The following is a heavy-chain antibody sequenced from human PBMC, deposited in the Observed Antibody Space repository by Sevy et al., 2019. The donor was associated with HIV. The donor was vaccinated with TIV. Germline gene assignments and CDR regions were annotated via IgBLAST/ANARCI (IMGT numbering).Heavy chain of an antibody. J-gene: IGHJ5*02. CDR3: AGDFPPGGYCSSTSCYTNWFDP. CDR1: GGTFSSYA. Sequence: ASVKVSCKASGGTFSSYAISWVRQAPGQGLEWMGGIIPIFGTANYAQKFQGRVTITADESTSTAYMELSSLRSEDTAVYYCAGDFPPGGYCSSTSCYTNWFDPWGQGTLVTVSS. V-gene: IGHV1-69*13. CDR2: IIPIFGTA. D-gene: IGHD2-2*02.